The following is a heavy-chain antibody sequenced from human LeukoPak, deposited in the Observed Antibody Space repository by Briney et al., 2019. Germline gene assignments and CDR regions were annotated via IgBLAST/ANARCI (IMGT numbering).Heavy chain of an antibody. D-gene: IGHD3-10*01. J-gene: IGHJ4*02. V-gene: IGHV3-23*01. CDR2: ISGSAGST. Sequence: GGSLRLSCAASGFTFSSYAMSWARQAPGKGLEWVSAISGSAGSTYYADSVKGRFTISRDNSKNTLYLQMSSLRAEDTAVYYCAARGPDLGFDYWGQGTLVTVSS. CDR3: AARGPDLGFDY. CDR1: GFTFSSYA.